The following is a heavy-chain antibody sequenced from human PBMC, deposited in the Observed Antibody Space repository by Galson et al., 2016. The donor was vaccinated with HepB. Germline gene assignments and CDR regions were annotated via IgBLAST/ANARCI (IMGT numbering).Heavy chain of an antibody. J-gene: IGHJ4*02. Sequence: SVKVSCKVSGYTFTNYDFNWVRQAPGQGLEWLGWMTPNSGNTGYAQKFQGRLSLTRDISTSTAYMELSSLTPDDTAVYYCARNRPFTGDFDYWGQGTLVTVSS. CDR2: MTPNSGNT. CDR1: GYTFTNYD. CDR3: ARNRPFTGDFDY. D-gene: IGHD7-27*01. V-gene: IGHV1-8*02.